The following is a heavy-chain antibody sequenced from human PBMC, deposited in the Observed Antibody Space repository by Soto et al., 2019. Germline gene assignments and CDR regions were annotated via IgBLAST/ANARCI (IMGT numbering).Heavy chain of an antibody. CDR2: IDHSGST. J-gene: IGHJ4*02. D-gene: IGHD6-19*01. V-gene: IGHV4-4*02. CDR1: GDSISSSNW. CDR3: ATSSGWYALNY. Sequence: QVQLQESGPGLVKPSWTLSLTCAVSGDSISSSNWWSWVRQSPGKGLEWIGEIDHSGSTNYNPSPKSRVTLTVDESKDQFSLRLHSVTAAETAGYYCATSSGWYALNYWGLGTLVTVS.